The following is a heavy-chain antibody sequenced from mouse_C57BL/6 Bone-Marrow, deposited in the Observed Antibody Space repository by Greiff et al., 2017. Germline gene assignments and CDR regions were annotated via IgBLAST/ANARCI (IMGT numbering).Heavy chain of an antibody. D-gene: IGHD1-1*01. Sequence: QVQLQQSGAELVRPGPSVTMSCTASGYTFTNYWIGWAKQRPGHGLEWLGDIYPGGGYTNYNEKVKGKATLTADNSSSTAYMQFSSLTSEDAAIDYCATARVGSHWDFDVGGTGTTVTVSS. V-gene: IGHV1-63*01. CDR1: GYTFTNYW. CDR2: IYPGGGYT. CDR3: ATARVGSHWDFDV. J-gene: IGHJ1*03.